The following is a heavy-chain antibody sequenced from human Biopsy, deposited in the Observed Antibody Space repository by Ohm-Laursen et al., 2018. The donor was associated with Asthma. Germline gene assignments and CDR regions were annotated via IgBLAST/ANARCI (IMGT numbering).Heavy chain of an antibody. D-gene: IGHD1-1*01. J-gene: IGHJ4*01. CDR3: ARAERRVEFSYFDD. Sequence: TQTLTLTGTFSGFSLSKSGVGVGWIRLPPREAPDWLALIYWNGDTHYNLALRSRLTITKDTSRKQVVLAMSNMDTVDTGTYFCARAERRVEFSYFDDWGLGTLVYVSS. CDR1: GFSLSKSGVG. V-gene: IGHV2-5*01. CDR2: IYWNGDT.